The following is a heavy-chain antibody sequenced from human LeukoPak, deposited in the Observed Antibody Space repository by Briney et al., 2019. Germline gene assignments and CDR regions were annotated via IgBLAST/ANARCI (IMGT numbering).Heavy chain of an antibody. Sequence: GGSLRLSCAASGFTFSSNAMTWVRQAPGQGLKWVSSISETSSHTFYADSVKGRFTISRDNTKNTLFLQMNSLRFEDTAIYYCAKDFSSSWQFDPWGLGTLVTVSS. J-gene: IGHJ5*02. V-gene: IGHV3-23*01. CDR2: ISETSSHT. CDR3: AKDFSSSWQFDP. CDR1: GFTFSSNA. D-gene: IGHD6-13*01.